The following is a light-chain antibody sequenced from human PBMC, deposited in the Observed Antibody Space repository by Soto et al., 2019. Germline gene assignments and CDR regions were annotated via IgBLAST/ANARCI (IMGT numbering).Light chain of an antibody. Sequence: EIVMTQSPATLSVSPGERVTLSCRASQSVSNNLAWYQQKPGQVPRLLIFGASTRATGMPARFSGSGSGTEFTLTISSLQSEDFAVYYCHQYNDWPRTFGQGTKVEIK. J-gene: IGKJ1*01. V-gene: IGKV3D-15*01. CDR2: GAS. CDR1: QSVSNN. CDR3: HQYNDWPRT.